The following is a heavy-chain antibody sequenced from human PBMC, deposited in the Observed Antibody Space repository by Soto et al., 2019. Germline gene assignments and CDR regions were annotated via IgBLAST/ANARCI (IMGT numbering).Heavy chain of an antibody. CDR1: GGTFSSYA. D-gene: IGHD6-13*01. J-gene: IGHJ6*02. Sequence: QVQLVQSGAEVKKPGSSVKVSCKASGGTFSSYAISWLRQAPGQGLEWMGGITPIFGTANYAQKFQGRVTITADESTSTAYVELSSLRSEDTAVYYCARDGGIAAAGYYYYGMDVWGQGTTVTVSS. CDR2: ITPIFGTA. CDR3: ARDGGIAAAGYYYYGMDV. V-gene: IGHV1-69*12.